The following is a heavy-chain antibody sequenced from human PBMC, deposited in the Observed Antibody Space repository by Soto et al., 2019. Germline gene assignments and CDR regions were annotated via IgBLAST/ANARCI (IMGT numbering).Heavy chain of an antibody. J-gene: IGHJ4*02. CDR1: GYTFTSYD. CDR2: MNPNSGNT. D-gene: IGHD4-17*01. V-gene: IGHV1-8*01. CDR3: ARALPDYGDYSFDY. Sequence: SSVKGSCKASGYTFTSYDINWVRQATGQGLEWMGWMNPNSGNTGYAQKFQGRVTMTRNTSISTAYMELSSLRSEDTAVYYCARALPDYGDYSFDYWGQGTLVTVSS.